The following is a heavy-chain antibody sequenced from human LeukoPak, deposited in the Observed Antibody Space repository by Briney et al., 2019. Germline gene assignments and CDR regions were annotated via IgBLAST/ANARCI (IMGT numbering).Heavy chain of an antibody. CDR3: AKDIGDYGGNSGLHWFDP. CDR1: GFTFSNNW. CDR2: VKKDASEK. D-gene: IGHD4-23*01. Sequence: GGSLRLSCAASGFTFSNNWMTWVRQAPGKGLEWVASVKKDASEKYYVDSVKGRFTISRDNAKNSLYLQMNSLRAEDTALYYCAKDIGDYGGNSGLHWFDPWAREPWSPSPQ. V-gene: IGHV3-7*03. J-gene: IGHJ5*02.